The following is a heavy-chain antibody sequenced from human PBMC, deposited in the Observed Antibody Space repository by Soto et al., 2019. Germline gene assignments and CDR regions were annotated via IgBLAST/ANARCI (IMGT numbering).Heavy chain of an antibody. V-gene: IGHV4-59*01. D-gene: IGHD2-2*01. CDR3: ARAYAGVGCSSTSCFPGLDY. Sequence: SETLSLTCTVSGGSISSYYWSWIRQPPGKGLEWIGYIYYSGSTNYNPSLKSRVTISVDTSKNQFSLKLSSVTAADTAVYYCARAYAGVGCSSTSCFPGLDYWGQGTLVTVSS. J-gene: IGHJ4*02. CDR1: GGSISSYY. CDR2: IYYSGST.